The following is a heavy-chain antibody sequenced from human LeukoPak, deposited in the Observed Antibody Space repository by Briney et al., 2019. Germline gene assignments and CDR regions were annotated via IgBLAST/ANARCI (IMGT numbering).Heavy chain of an antibody. CDR3: ATSSVWGGAFNI. CDR2: IWYDGSNK. D-gene: IGHD3-16*01. CDR1: GFTFSSYG. J-gene: IGHJ3*02. Sequence: PGGSLRLSCAASGFTFSSYGMHWVRQAPGKGLEWVAVIWYDGSNKYYADSVKGRFTISRDNSKNTVYLQMNSLRAEDTAVYYCATSSVWGGAFNIWGQGTMVTVSS. V-gene: IGHV3-33*01.